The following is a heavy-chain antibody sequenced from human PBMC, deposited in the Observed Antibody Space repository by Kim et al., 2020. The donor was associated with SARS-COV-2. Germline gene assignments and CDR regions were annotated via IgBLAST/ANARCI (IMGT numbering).Heavy chain of an antibody. CDR2: INYTGNT. CDR3: ARLVSGISAVEY. V-gene: IGHV4-39*01. Sequence: SETLSLTCTVSGGSISRSSNYWGWIRQPPGKGLEWIGSINYTGNTYYNPSLKSRVTISVDTSKNQFSLKMRSVTAADTAVYYCARLVSGISAVEYWGQGTLVTVSS. CDR1: GGSISRSSNY. J-gene: IGHJ4*02.